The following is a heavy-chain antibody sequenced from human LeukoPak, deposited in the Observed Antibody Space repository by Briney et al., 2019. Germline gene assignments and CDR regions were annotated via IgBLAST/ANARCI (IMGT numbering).Heavy chain of an antibody. CDR3: ARTDSSSWYGAFDY. Sequence: PSETLSLTCTVSGVSISSYYWSWIRQPPGKGLEWIGYIYYSGSTNYNPSLKSRVTISVDTSKNQFSLKLSSVTAADTAVYYCARTDSSSWYGAFDYWGQGTLVTVSS. CDR2: IYYSGST. D-gene: IGHD6-13*01. CDR1: GVSISSYY. J-gene: IGHJ4*02. V-gene: IGHV4-59*01.